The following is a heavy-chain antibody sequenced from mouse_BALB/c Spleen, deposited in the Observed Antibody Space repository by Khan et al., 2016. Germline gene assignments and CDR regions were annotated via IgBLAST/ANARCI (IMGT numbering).Heavy chain of an antibody. J-gene: IGHJ4*01. V-gene: IGHV4-1*02. CDR3: ARNDYYAMDF. Sequence: EVKLLESGGGLVQPGGSLKLSCAASGFDFSRYWMSWVRQAPGKGLEWIGEINPDSSTITYTPSLKDKFIISRDNAKNTLYLQMSKVRSEDTALYYCARNDYYAMDFWGQGTSVTDSS. CDR1: GFDFSRYW. CDR2: INPDSSTI.